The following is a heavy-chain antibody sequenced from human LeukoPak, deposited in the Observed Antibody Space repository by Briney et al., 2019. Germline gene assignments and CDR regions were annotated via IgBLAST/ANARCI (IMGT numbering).Heavy chain of an antibody. CDR1: GFTFSDYY. V-gene: IGHV3-11*05. D-gene: IGHD5-18*01. CDR3: AREMDTAMVPYFDY. J-gene: IGHJ4*02. Sequence: GGSLRLSCAASGFTFSDYYMSWIRQAPGKGLEWGSYISSSSSYTNYADSVKGRFTISRDNAKNSLYLQMNSLRAEDTAVYYCAREMDTAMVPYFDYWGQGTLVTVSS. CDR2: ISSSSSYT.